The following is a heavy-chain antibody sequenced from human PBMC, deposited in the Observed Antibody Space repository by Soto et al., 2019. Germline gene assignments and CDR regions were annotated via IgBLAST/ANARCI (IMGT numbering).Heavy chain of an antibody. V-gene: IGHV1-2*02. D-gene: IGHD2-15*01. CDR3: ARESPAAGGLKYFDL. J-gene: IGHJ2*01. CDR2: INPNSGKT. Sequence: GASVKVSCKSSGYTFTDYFFHWVRQAPGQGLEWMSWINPNSGKTKYAQNFQGRVTMTSDTSVSTVYLEVSSLRFDDTAVYYCARESPAAGGLKYFDLWGRGTLVTVS. CDR1: GYTFTDYF.